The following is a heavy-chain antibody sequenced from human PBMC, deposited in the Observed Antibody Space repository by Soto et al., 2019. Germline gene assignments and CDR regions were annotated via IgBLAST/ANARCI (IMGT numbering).Heavy chain of an antibody. CDR1: GGSIDSSNW. J-gene: IGHJ4*02. CDR2: IFHSGTT. D-gene: IGHD1-26*01. V-gene: IGHV4-4*02. CDR3: ARESGSAGRFDH. Sequence: QVQLQESGPGLVKPSGTLSLTCVVSGGSIDSSNWWSWVRQAPGKGLEWIGEIFHSGTTRYNPSLKSRVTISVDKSAKQIYLKITSVTAADTAIYYCARESGSAGRFDHWGQGTLVSVSS.